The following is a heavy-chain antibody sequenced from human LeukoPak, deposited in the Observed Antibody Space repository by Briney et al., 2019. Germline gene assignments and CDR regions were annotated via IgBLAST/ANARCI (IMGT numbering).Heavy chain of an antibody. CDR2: IYSSGST. V-gene: IGHV4-59*01. J-gene: IGHJ4*02. CDR1: GGSISSYY. Sequence: SETLSLTCTVSGGSISSYYWSWIRQPPGKGLEWIGYIYSSGSTNYNPSPMSRVTISVDTSKNQFSLKLSSVTAADTAVYYCARGALVVPAAFDYWGQGTLVTVSS. D-gene: IGHD2-2*01. CDR3: ARGALVVPAAFDY.